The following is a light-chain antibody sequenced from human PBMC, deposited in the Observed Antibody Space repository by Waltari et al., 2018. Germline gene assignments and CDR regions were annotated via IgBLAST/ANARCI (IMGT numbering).Light chain of an antibody. CDR2: AAS. CDR1: QGIRDY. J-gene: IGKJ4*01. V-gene: IGKV1-9*01. CDR3: QQLNSYPLT. Sequence: DIQLTQSPSFLSASVGDRVTITCRASQGIRDYLAWFKQKAGKAPKLLIYAASTLQSGVPSRFSGSGSGTEFTLTISSLQPEDFATYYCQQLNSYPLTFGGGTTVEIK.